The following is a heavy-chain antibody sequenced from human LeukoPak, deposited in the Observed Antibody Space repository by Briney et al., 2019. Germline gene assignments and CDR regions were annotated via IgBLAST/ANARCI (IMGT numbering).Heavy chain of an antibody. CDR2: VHYSGST. CDR3: ARALSVREFDY. J-gene: IGHJ4*02. D-gene: IGHD4-17*01. Sequence: PSETLSLTCTVSGGSVSSDNYYWSWIRQPPGKGLEWIGYVHYSGSTNYNSSPKSRVTISVDTSKNQFSLKLSSVTAEDTAIYYCARALSVREFDYWGQGTLVTVSS. CDR1: GGSVSSDNYY. V-gene: IGHV4-61*01.